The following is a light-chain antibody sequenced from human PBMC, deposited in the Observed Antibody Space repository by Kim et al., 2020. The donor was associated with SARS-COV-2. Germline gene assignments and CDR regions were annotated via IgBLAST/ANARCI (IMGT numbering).Light chain of an antibody. V-gene: IGLV1-40*01. J-gene: IGLJ2*01. CDR2: NNN. Sequence: QSVLTQPPSVSGAPGQGVTISCTGNSSNIGAGYVVHWYQLLPGAAPKLLIYNNNNRPSGVADRFSVSRSGTSASLAITGLQAEDEADYYCQSYDSSLSGDVVFGGGTKLTVL. CDR1: SSNIGAGYV. CDR3: QSYDSSLSGDVV.